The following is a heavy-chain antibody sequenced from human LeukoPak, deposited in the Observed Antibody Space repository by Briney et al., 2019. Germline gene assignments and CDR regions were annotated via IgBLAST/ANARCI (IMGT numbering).Heavy chain of an antibody. Sequence: PGGSLRLSCAASGFIISSYEMNWVRQAPGKGLEWVSHITTSGSTIYYADSVKGRFTISRDKAKNSVYLQMNSLRAEDTAVYYCARRYCISSNVLLDYWGQGTLVTVSS. CDR3: ARRYCISSNVLLDY. CDR1: GFIISSYE. D-gene: IGHD2-2*01. V-gene: IGHV3-48*03. J-gene: IGHJ4*02. CDR2: ITTSGSTI.